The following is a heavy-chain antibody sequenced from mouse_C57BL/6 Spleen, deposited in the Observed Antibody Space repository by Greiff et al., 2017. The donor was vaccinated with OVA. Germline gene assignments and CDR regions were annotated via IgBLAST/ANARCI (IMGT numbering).Heavy chain of an antibody. Sequence: VQLQQPGAELVRPGSSVTLSCKASGYTFTSYWMHWVKQRPIHGLEWIGNIDPSDSETHYNQKFKDKATLTVDKSSSTAYMQLSSLTSEDSAVYYCARWGNYGYFEGWGTGTTVTVSS. CDR2: IDPSDSET. CDR3: ARWGNYGYFEG. D-gene: IGHD2-1*01. V-gene: IGHV1-52*01. CDR1: GYTFTSYW. J-gene: IGHJ1*03.